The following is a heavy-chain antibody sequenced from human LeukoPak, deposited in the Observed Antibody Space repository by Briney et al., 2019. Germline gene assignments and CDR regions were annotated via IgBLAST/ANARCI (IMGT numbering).Heavy chain of an antibody. D-gene: IGHD3-10*01. Sequence: PSETLSLTCSISGGSFSTYYWSWIRHPPGKGLEWIGYIYYTGSSDYNTSLKSRVTMSVDTSKNQFYLKLSSVTAADTAVYYCARDQGGGSGSHKIDYWGQGTLVTVSS. CDR3: ARDQGGGSGSHKIDY. V-gene: IGHV4-59*01. CDR2: IYYTGSS. CDR1: GGSFSTYY. J-gene: IGHJ4*02.